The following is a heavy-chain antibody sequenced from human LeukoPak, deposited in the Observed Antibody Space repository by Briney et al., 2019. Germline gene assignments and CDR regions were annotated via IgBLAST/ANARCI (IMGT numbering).Heavy chain of an antibody. J-gene: IGHJ5*02. V-gene: IGHV4-4*07. D-gene: IGHD6-13*01. Sequence: SETLSLTCTVSGDSVTSSYWCWIRQSAGKGLEWIGRIYDNANTNYNPSLKSRVTISVDTSKNQFSLKLSSVTAADTAVYYCARVVAAAATGWFDPWGQGTLVTVSS. CDR1: GDSVTSSY. CDR2: IYDNANT. CDR3: ARVVAAAATGWFDP.